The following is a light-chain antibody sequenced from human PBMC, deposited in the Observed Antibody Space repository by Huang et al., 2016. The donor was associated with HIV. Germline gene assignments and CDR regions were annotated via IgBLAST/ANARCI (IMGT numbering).Light chain of an antibody. J-gene: IGKJ1*01. Sequence: DIQMTQSPSSLSASVGDRVTVTCRASQSIGNYLNWYQQKPGKAPKLLIYGASSLESGVPSRFSGSGSWTVFSLSITSLQPEDFATYYCQQSYNSWTFGQGTKVDIK. V-gene: IGKV1-39*01. CDR2: GAS. CDR1: QSIGNY. CDR3: QQSYNSWT.